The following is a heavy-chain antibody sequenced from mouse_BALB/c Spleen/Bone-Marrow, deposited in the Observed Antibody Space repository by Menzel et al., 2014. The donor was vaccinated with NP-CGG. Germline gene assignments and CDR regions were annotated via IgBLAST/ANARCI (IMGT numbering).Heavy chain of an antibody. CDR3: ARDVGYGNYFVY. CDR2: SRNKAKYYTT. Sequence: DVKLVESGGGLVQPGDSLRLSCATSGFTFSDFYMERVRQPPGKRLEWIAASRNKAKYYTTEYSASVKGRFIVSRDTSQSVLYLQMNALRAEDTAIYYCARDVGYGNYFVYWGQGTLVTVSA. D-gene: IGHD2-10*02. V-gene: IGHV7-1*02. CDR1: GFTFSDFY. J-gene: IGHJ3*01.